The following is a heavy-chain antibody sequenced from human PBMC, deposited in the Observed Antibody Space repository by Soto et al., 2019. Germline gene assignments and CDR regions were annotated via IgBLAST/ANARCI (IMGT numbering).Heavy chain of an antibody. CDR2: MNPNSGNT. CDR3: ARGRRGSGSFKYYYYMDV. J-gene: IGHJ6*03. CDR1: GYTFTSYD. Sequence: ASVKVSCKASGYTFTSYDINWVRQATGQGLEWMGWMNPNSGNTGYAQKFQGRVTMTRNTSISTAYMELSSLRSEDTALYYCARGRRGSGSFKYYYYMDVWGKGTTVTVSS. V-gene: IGHV1-8*01. D-gene: IGHD3-10*01.